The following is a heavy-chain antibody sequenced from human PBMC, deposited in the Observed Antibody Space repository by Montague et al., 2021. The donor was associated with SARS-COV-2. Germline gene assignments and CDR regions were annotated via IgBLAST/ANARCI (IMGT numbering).Heavy chain of an antibody. Sequence: SETLSLTCSVSGGSISSSSHYWAWIRQHPGRRLGWIGTIYYSGTTLYHPSLKSRITMSVDTSDNQFSLQLNSVSATDTAIYYCARAQMAVTEYYPDYWGQGILVTVSS. J-gene: IGHJ4*02. D-gene: IGHD2/OR15-2a*01. CDR3: ARAQMAVTEYYPDY. V-gene: IGHV4-39*01. CDR1: GGSISSSSHY. CDR2: IYYSGTT.